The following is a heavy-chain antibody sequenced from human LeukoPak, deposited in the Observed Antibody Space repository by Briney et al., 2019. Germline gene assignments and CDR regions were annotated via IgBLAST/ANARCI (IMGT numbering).Heavy chain of an antibody. J-gene: IGHJ4*02. V-gene: IGHV1-2*02. CDR1: GYTFTVYY. D-gene: IGHD3-22*01. Sequence: ASVKVSCKASGYTFTVYYMHWVRQAPGQGPEWMGWINPNSGGTNYAQKFQGRVTMTRDTSISTAYMELSRLRSDDTAVYYCARVYSVGDYYDSSGYYYSTRDYFDYWGQGTLVTVSS. CDR2: INPNSGGT. CDR3: ARVYSVGDYYDSSGYYYSTRDYFDY.